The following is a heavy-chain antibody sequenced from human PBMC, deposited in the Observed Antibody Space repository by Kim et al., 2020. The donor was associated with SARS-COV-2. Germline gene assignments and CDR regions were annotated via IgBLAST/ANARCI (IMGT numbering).Heavy chain of an antibody. CDR1: GYTFTSYA. V-gene: IGHV1-3*01. D-gene: IGHD6-13*01. CDR2: INAGNGNT. J-gene: IGHJ2*01. CDR3: ARHIAAAGTGYWYFDL. Sequence: ASVKVSCKASGYTFTSYAMHWVRQAPGQRLEWMGWINAGNGNTKYSQKFQGRVTITRDTSASTAYMELSSLRSEDTAVYYCARHIAAAGTGYWYFDLWGRGTLVTVSS.